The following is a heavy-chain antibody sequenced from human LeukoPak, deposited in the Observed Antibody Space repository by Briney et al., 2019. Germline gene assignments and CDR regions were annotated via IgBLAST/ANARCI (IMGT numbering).Heavy chain of an antibody. J-gene: IGHJ4*02. Sequence: SETLSLTCTVSGGSMSSYYWSWIRQPAGKGLEWMGRIYTSGSTNYNPSLKTRVTMSVDTSKNQFSLKLSSVTAADTAVYYCARDRQYSGIPSSRFDYWGQGTLVTVSS. CDR1: GGSMSSYY. CDR3: ARDRQYSGIPSSRFDY. CDR2: IYTSGST. V-gene: IGHV4-4*07. D-gene: IGHD1-26*01.